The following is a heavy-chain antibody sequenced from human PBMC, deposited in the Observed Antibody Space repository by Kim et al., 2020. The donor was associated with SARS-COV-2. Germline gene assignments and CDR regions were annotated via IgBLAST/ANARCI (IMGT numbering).Heavy chain of an antibody. Sequence: SVKGRFTISRDNSKNTLYLQMNSLRAEDTAVYYCAKDRKGYYDSSGYYSDWGQGTLVTVSS. V-gene: IGHV3-23*01. CDR3: AKDRKGYYDSSGYYSD. D-gene: IGHD3-22*01. J-gene: IGHJ4*02.